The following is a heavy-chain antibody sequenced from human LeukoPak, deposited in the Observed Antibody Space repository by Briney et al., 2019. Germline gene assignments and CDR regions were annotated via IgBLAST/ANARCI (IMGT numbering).Heavy chain of an antibody. Sequence: SETLSLTCIVSGGSISSISSNNYHWGWIRQPPGKGLEWIGSIYYSGSTYYNPSLKSRVTISVDTSKNQFSLKLSSVTAADTALHYCAREMGVVTAHGIDVWGQGTTVTVSS. CDR3: AREMGVVTAHGIDV. V-gene: IGHV4-39*02. CDR1: GGSISSISSNNYH. J-gene: IGHJ6*02. CDR2: IYYSGST. D-gene: IGHD4-23*01.